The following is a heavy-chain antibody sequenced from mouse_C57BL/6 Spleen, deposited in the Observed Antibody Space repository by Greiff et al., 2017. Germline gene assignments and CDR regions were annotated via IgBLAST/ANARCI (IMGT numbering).Heavy chain of an antibody. CDR3: TRPSITTVVEGGYFDD. Sequence: QVQLQQPGAELVMPGASVKLSCKASGYTFTSYWMHWVKQRPGQGLEWIGEIDPSDSSTNYHQTFKGKSTLTVDKSSSTAYMQLSSLTSEDSAVYYCTRPSITTVVEGGYFDDWGQGTTLTVSS. V-gene: IGHV1-69*01. CDR1: GYTFTSYW. D-gene: IGHD1-1*01. CDR2: IDPSDSST. J-gene: IGHJ2*01.